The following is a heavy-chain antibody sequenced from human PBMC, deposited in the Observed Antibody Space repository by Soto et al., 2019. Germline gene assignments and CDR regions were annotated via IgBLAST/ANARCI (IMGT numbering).Heavy chain of an antibody. V-gene: IGHV3-30*18. D-gene: IGHD6-6*01. CDR1: GFTFSSYG. CDR3: AKDLGSSDDY. Sequence: QVQLVESGGGVVQPGRSLRLSCAASGFTFSSYGMHWARQAPGKGLEWVAVISYDGSNKYYADSVKGRFTISRDNSKNTLYLQMNSLRAEDTAVYYCAKDLGSSDDYWGQGTLVTVSS. CDR2: ISYDGSNK. J-gene: IGHJ4*02.